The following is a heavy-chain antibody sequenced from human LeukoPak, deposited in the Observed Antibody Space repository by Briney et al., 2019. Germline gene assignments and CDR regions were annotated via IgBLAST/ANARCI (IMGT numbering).Heavy chain of an antibody. CDR1: GFTFSSYG. Sequence: GGSLRLSCAASGFTFSSYGVHWVRQAPGTGLEWVAFIRYDGSNTYYADSVKGRFTISRDNSKNSLYLQMKSLRAEDTAVYYCAKDSRNYFSPDYWGQGTLVTVSS. J-gene: IGHJ4*02. D-gene: IGHD1-7*01. CDR3: AKDSRNYFSPDY. CDR2: IRYDGSNT. V-gene: IGHV3-30*02.